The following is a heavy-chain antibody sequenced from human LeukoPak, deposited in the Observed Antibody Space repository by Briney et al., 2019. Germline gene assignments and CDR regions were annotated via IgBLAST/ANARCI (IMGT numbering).Heavy chain of an antibody. CDR3: ARNRTKDGYYGMDV. CDR2: ISAYNGNT. J-gene: IGHJ6*02. V-gene: IGHV1-18*01. D-gene: IGHD2-15*01. CDR1: GYTFTSYG. Sequence: ASVKVSCKASGYTFTSYGISWVRQAPGQGLEWMGWISAYNGNTNYAQKLQGRVTMTTDTSTSTAYMELRSLRSDDTAVYYCARNRTKDGYYGMDVWGQGTTVTVSS.